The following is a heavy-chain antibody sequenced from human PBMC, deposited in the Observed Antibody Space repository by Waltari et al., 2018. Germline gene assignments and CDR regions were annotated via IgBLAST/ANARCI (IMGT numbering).Heavy chain of an antibody. V-gene: IGHV3-15*01. CDR2: IKSKADGGTT. CDR1: GCTFTDAW. Sequence: EVHLVESGGGLVEPGGSLRLSCAAPGCTFTDAWLRWVRQAPGKGLECVGRIKSKADGGTTDYVAPVKGRFSISRDDSENTLYLQMNSLKTEDTAVYYCTTDYPPYDRRGYWGQGTLVTVSS. J-gene: IGHJ4*02. D-gene: IGHD3-22*01. CDR3: TTDYPPYDRRGY.